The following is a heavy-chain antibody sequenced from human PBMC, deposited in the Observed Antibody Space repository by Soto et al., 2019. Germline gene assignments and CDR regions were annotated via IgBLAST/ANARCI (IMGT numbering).Heavy chain of an antibody. CDR2: ISSSGSTI. Sequence: QVQLVESGGGLVKPGGSLRLSCAASGFTFSDYYMSWIRQAPGKGLEWVSYISSSGSTIYYADSVKGRFTISRDNAKNSLYLQMNSLRAEDTAVYYWARRYSSSWPPPAKYYFDYWGQGTLVTVSS. CDR1: GFTFSDYY. J-gene: IGHJ4*02. D-gene: IGHD6-13*01. V-gene: IGHV3-11*01. CDR3: ARRYSSSWPPPAKYYFDY.